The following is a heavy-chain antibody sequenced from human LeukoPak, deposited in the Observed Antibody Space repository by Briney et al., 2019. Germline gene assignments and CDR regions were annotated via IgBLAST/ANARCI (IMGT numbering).Heavy chain of an antibody. V-gene: IGHV3-23*01. D-gene: IGHD4-23*01. CDR3: AKNRWATVVTQFDY. CDR1: GFAFSTYG. CDR2: ISGSGDNT. J-gene: IGHJ4*02. Sequence: GGSLRLSCAASGFAFSTYGMSWVRQAPGKGLEWVSAISGSGDNTYYADSVKGRFTISRDNSKNTLYLQMNSLRAEDTAVYYCAKNRWATVVTQFDYWGQGTLVTVSS.